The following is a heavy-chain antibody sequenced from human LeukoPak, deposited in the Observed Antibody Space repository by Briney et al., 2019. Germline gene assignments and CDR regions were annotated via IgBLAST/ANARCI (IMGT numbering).Heavy chain of an antibody. Sequence: SVKVSCKASGGTFSSYAVSWVRQAPGQGLEWMGRILPIFGIANYAQKFQGRVTITADKSTSTAYMELSSLRSEDTAVYYCASYYYDSSGYYYPLDYWGQGTLVTVSS. V-gene: IGHV1-69*04. CDR2: ILPIFGIA. CDR3: ASYYYDSSGYYYPLDY. D-gene: IGHD3-22*01. CDR1: GGTFSSYA. J-gene: IGHJ4*02.